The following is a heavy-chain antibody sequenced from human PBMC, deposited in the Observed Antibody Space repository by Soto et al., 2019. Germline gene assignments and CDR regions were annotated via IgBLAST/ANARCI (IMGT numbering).Heavy chain of an antibody. J-gene: IGHJ3*02. D-gene: IGHD3-22*01. CDR2: IVVGSGNT. Sequence: QMQLVQSGPEVKKPGTSVKVSCQASGITFSDSAVQWVRQARGQRLAWIGGIVVGSGNTNYAQELQERVTITRDTSTSTVYMELSGLRSEDTAVYYCAASGITYHYDASGYYYGAVDIWGQGTLGSVSS. V-gene: IGHV1-58*01. CDR3: AASGITYHYDASGYYYGAVDI. CDR1: GITFSDSA.